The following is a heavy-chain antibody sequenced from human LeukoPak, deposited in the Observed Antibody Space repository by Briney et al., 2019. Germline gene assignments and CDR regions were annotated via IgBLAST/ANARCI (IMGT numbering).Heavy chain of an antibody. CDR1: GFTFSSYG. CDR2: VSFDGKIE. Sequence: PGRSLRLSCAASGFTFSSYGMHWVRQAPGKGLEWVAVVSFDGKIEYYADSVKGRFSISRDNSNSTLYLQMDSLRPDDTGLYYCVRARVTRGLGYWGQGTPVTVS. CDR3: VRARVTRGLGY. J-gene: IGHJ4*02. V-gene: IGHV3-30*06. D-gene: IGHD3-16*01.